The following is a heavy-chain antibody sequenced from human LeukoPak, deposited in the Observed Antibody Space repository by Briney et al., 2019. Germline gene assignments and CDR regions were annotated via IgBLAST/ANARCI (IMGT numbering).Heavy chain of an antibody. D-gene: IGHD3-3*01. CDR3: ARPRGDDFWSGYYPDY. Sequence: KPGGSLRLSCAASGFTFSDYYMSWIRQAPGKGLGWVSYISSSGSTIYYADSVKGRFTISRDNAKNSLYLQMNSLRAEDTAVYYCARPRGDDFWSGYYPDYWGQGTLVTVSS. V-gene: IGHV3-11*01. CDR2: ISSSGSTI. CDR1: GFTFSDYY. J-gene: IGHJ4*02.